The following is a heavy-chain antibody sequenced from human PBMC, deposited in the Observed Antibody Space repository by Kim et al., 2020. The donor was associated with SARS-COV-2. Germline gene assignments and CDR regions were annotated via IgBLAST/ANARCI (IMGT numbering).Heavy chain of an antibody. CDR2: INHSGST. CDR3: ARGPLLRYFDY. J-gene: IGHJ4*02. V-gene: IGHV4-34*01. Sequence: SETLSLTCAVYGGSFSGYYWSWIRQPPGKGLEWIGEINHSGSTNYNPSLKSRVTISVDTSKNQFSLKLSSVTAADTAVYYCARGPLLRYFDYWGQGTLVTVSS. CDR1: GGSFSGYY. D-gene: IGHD3-9*01.